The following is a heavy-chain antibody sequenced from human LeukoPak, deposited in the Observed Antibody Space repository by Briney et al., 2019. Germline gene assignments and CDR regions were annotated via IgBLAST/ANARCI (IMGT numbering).Heavy chain of an antibody. CDR3: AREWELLVDY. CDR1: GYSFKSYA. D-gene: IGHD1-26*01. V-gene: IGHV7-4-1*01. J-gene: IGHJ4*02. CDR2: INTTTGNP. Sequence: ASVKVSCKASGYSFKSYAINWVRQAPGQGLEWMGWINTTTGNPTYAQGFTGRFVFSVDTSVSTAYLQIGSLKAEDTAVYYCAREWELLVDYWGQGTLVTVSS.